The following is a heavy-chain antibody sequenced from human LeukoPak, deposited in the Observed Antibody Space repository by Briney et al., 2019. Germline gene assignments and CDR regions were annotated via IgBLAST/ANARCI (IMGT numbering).Heavy chain of an antibody. CDR3: ASSPSYYDFWSGSQSPNWSDP. CDR2: IYTSGST. D-gene: IGHD3-3*01. V-gene: IGHV4-4*07. CDR1: GGSISSYY. J-gene: IGHJ5*02. Sequence: SETLSLTCTVSGGSISSYYWSWIRQPAGKGLERIGRIYTSGSTNYNPSLKSRVTMSVDTSKNQFSLKLSSVTAADTAVYYCASSPSYYDFWSGSQSPNWSDPWGQGTLVTVSS.